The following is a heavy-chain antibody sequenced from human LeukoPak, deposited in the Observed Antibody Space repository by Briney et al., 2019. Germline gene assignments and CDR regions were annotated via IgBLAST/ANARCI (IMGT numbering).Heavy chain of an antibody. J-gene: IGHJ3*02. V-gene: IGHV4-61*02. CDR2: IYSSGNS. CDR1: GASISSDSYY. CDR3: ARDMTGSGWNDAFDI. D-gene: IGHD6-19*01. Sequence: PPQTLSLTCTVSGASISSDSYYWRWIRQPAGTGLEWIGRIYSSGNSKYNPALMSRVTISLDTSKNQLSLNLSSVTAADTAVYYCARDMTGSGWNDAFDIWGQGTMVTVSS.